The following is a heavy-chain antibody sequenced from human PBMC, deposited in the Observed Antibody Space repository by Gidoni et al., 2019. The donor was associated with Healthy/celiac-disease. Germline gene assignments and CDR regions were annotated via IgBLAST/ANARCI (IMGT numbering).Heavy chain of an antibody. J-gene: IGHJ4*02. CDR1: GGSISSGSYY. D-gene: IGHD3-22*01. CDR3: AREGGIYYEFSY. V-gene: IGHV4-61*02. Sequence: QVQLQESGPGLVKPSQTLSLTCTVSGGSISSGSYYWSWIRQPAGKGLEWIGRIYTSGSTNYNPSLKSRVTISVDTSKNQFSLKLSSVTAADTAVYYCAREGGIYYEFSYWGQGTLVTVSS. CDR2: IYTSGST.